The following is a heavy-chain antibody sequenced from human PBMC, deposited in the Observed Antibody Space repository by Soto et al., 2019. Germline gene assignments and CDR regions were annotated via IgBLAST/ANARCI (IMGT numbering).Heavy chain of an antibody. Sequence: EVQLVESGGGLVKPGGSLRLSCAASGITFSSYSMNWVRQAPGKGLEWVSSISSTGTYIDYADSVKGRFTISRDNAKKSLFLQMDSLRPEDAALVYCARETNPYSSSSHAFDIWGQGTMVTVSS. D-gene: IGHD6-6*01. J-gene: IGHJ3*02. V-gene: IGHV3-21*01. CDR2: ISSTGTYI. CDR3: ARETNPYSSSSHAFDI. CDR1: GITFSSYS.